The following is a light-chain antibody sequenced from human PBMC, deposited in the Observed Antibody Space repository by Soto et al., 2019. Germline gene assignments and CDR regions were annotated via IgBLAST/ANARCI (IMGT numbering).Light chain of an antibody. CDR1: SSNIGSNT. Sequence: QPVLTQPPSASGTPGQRVTISCSGSSSNIGSNTVNWYQKLPGTAPELLIYSHNQRPSGVPDRFSGSKSGTSASLAISGLQSEDEADYYCAAWDDSLDGHVVFGGGTKLTVL. V-gene: IGLV1-44*01. CDR3: AAWDDSLDGHVV. J-gene: IGLJ2*01. CDR2: SHN.